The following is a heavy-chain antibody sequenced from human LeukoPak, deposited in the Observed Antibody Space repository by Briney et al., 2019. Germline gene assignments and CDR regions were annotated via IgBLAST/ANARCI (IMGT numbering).Heavy chain of an antibody. CDR3: AADSTPMVRGFLIAFAY. V-gene: IGHV1-58*01. J-gene: IGHJ4*02. CDR1: GFTFSGSA. D-gene: IGHD3-10*01. CDR2: IIVDSGKT. Sequence: SVKVSCKASGFTFSGSAVQWVRQARGQPLEWLGWIIVDSGKTQYQQRLQQRVTITRDMSTNTAYMELSSLTPEDTAVYYCAADSTPMVRGFLIAFAYWGQGAQVTVSS.